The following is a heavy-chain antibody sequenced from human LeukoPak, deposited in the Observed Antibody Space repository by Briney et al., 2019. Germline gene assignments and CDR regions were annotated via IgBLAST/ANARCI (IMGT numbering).Heavy chain of an antibody. CDR2: INSDGSST. D-gene: IGHD6-19*01. Sequence: PGGSLRLSCAASGFTFSSYWMYWVRQAPGKGLVWVSRINSDGSSTSYADSVKGRCSISGDNAKNTLYLQMNSLRAEDTAVYYCASVAVAGYFDSWGQGTLVTVSS. CDR3: ASVAVAGYFDS. CDR1: GFTFSSYW. J-gene: IGHJ4*02. V-gene: IGHV3-74*01.